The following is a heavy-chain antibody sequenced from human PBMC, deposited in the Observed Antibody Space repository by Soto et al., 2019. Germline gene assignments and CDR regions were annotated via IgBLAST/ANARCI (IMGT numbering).Heavy chain of an antibody. V-gene: IGHV3-21*01. D-gene: IGHD6-13*01. J-gene: IGHJ4*02. CDR3: ALRPAPYSSSPFDY. CDR2: ISSSSSYI. CDR1: GFTFSSYS. Sequence: NPGGSLRLSCAASGFTFSSYSMNWVRQAPGKGLEWVSSISSSSSYIYYADSVKGRFTISRDNAKNSLYLQMNSLRAEDTAVYYRALRPAPYSSSPFDYWGQGTLVTVSS.